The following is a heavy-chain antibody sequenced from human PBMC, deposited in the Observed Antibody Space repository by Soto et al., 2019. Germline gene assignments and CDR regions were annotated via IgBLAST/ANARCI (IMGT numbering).Heavy chain of an antibody. Sequence: QVQLVESGGGVVQPGRSLRLSCAASGFTFSSYAMHWVRQAPGKGLEWVAVISYDGSNKYYADSVKGRFTISRDNSKNTLYLQMNSLRAEDTAVYYCARVNWNRPRSMDVWGQGTTVTVSS. CDR3: ARVNWNRPRSMDV. V-gene: IGHV3-30-3*01. D-gene: IGHD1-1*01. CDR2: ISYDGSNK. CDR1: GFTFSSYA. J-gene: IGHJ6*02.